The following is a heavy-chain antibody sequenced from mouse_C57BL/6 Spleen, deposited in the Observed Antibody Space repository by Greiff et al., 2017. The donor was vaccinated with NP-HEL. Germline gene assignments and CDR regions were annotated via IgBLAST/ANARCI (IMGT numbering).Heavy chain of an antibody. CDR1: GYTFTSYW. V-gene: IGHV1-69*01. CDR3: ARGYCDV. CDR2: IDPSDSYT. J-gene: IGHJ1*03. Sequence: QVQLKQPGAELVMPGASVKLSCKASGYTFTSYWMHWVKQRPGQGLEWIGEIDPSDSYTNYNQKFKGKSTLTVDKSSSTAYMQLSSLTSEDSAVYYCARGYCDVWGTGTTVTVSS.